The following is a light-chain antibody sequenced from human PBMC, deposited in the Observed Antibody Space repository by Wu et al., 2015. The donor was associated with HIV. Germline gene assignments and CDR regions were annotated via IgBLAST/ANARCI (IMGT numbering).Light chain of an antibody. CDR3: QQYGSSPRT. J-gene: IGKJ1*01. Sequence: EIVLTQSPGTLSLSPGESATLSCRASQSVSSSYLAWYQQKPGQAPRLLIYGASSRATGIPDRSSGSGSGTDFTLTISRVEPEDFAVYYCQQYGSSPRTFGQGTKVEIK. V-gene: IGKV3-20*01. CDR1: QSVSSSY. CDR2: GAS.